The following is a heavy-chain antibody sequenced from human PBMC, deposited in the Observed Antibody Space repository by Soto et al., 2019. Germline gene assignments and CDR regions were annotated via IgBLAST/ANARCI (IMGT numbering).Heavy chain of an antibody. J-gene: IGHJ5*02. CDR3: ARGRASHNFDP. Sequence: QVQLVQSGAEVRKPGSSVKVSCKISGGTFTNYVISWLRQAPGQGLEWMGGLIPIFGAANLAQKFQGRVTITADESTRTVNRELRRLTSEDTAVYYCARGRASHNFDPWGQRTLVTVSS. D-gene: IGHD1-1*01. V-gene: IGHV1-69*01. CDR2: LIPIFGAA. CDR1: GGTFTNYV.